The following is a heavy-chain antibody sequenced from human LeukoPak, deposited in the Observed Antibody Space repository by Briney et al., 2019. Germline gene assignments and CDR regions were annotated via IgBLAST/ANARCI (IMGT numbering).Heavy chain of an antibody. CDR2: IYHSGST. D-gene: IGHD2-21*02. Sequence: SETLSLTCTVSGGSISSYYWGWIRQPPGKGLEWIGSIYHSGSTYYNPSLKSRVTISVDTSKNQFSLKLSSVTAADTAVYYCARVRVVVTATNNWFDPWGQGTLVTVSS. J-gene: IGHJ5*02. V-gene: IGHV4-38-2*02. CDR1: GGSISSYY. CDR3: ARVRVVVTATNNWFDP.